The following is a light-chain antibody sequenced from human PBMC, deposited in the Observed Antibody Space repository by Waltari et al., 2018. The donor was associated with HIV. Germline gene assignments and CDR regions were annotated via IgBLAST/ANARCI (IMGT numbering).Light chain of an antibody. CDR1: QYISNY. CDR3: QQTYSMYT. CDR2: GAS. J-gene: IGKJ2*01. Sequence: DIQMTQSPSSLSASVVDRVIITCRASQYISNYLSWYQQKPGKAPNHLIYGASSLQSGVPSRFIGSGFGTDFSLTISSLHPEDFALYVCQQTYSMYTFGQGTELEV. V-gene: IGKV1-39*01.